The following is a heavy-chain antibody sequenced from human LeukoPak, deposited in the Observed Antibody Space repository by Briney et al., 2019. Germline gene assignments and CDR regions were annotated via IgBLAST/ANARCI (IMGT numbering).Heavy chain of an antibody. D-gene: IGHD3-10*01. J-gene: IGHJ4*02. V-gene: IGHV1-2*02. CDR2: INPNSGGT. CDR3: ARVGHHMVRGVTPFDY. Sequence: GASVKVSCKASVYTFTGYYMHWVRQAPGQGLEWMGWINPNSGGTNYAQKFQGRVTMTRDTSISTAYMELSRLRSDDTAVYYCARVGHHMVRGVTPFDYWGQGTLVTVSS. CDR1: VYTFTGYY.